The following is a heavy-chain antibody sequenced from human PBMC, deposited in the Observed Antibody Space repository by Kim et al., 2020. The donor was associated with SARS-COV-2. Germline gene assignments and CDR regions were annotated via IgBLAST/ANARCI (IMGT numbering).Heavy chain of an antibody. J-gene: IGHJ4*02. CDR3: AKTSLTSGRYLGPLDF. CDR1: GFIFDNFA. V-gene: IGHV3-20*04. D-gene: IGHD3-10*01. Sequence: GGSLRLSCAASGFIFDNFAMSWVRQAPGKGLEWVSGINWNSGGPKGYADSVKGRFTISRDNAKNFLYLQMNSLRAEDTAFYYCAKTSLTSGRYLGPLDFWGQGTLVTVSS. CDR2: INWNSGGPK.